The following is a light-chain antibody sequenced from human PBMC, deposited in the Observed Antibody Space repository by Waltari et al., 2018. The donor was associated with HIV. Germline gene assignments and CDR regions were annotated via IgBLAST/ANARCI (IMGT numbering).Light chain of an antibody. J-gene: IGLJ2*01. V-gene: IGLV1-47*01. CDR2: RDD. Sequence: QSVLTQPPSASATPGPRVTISCSGGSSNIGSDYVCWFQQLPGMAPRLLSNRDDQRPSGVPDRFSGSKSGTSASLAISGLRPEDEANYYCATWDDSLSGVVFGGGTKVTVL. CDR3: ATWDDSLSGVV. CDR1: SSNIGSDY.